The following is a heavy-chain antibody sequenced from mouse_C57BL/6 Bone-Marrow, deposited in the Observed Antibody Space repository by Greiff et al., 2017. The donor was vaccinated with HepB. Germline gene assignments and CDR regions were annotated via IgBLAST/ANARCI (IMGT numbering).Heavy chain of an antibody. D-gene: IGHD2-4*01. V-gene: IGHV1-81*01. CDR1: GYTFTSYG. CDR2: IYPRSGNT. Sequence: QVQLQQSGAELARPGASVKLSCKASGYTFTSYGISWVKQRTGQGLEWIGEIYPRSGNTYYNEKFKGKATLTADKSSNTAYMELRSLTSEDSAVYFCARVDYDEGAWFAYWGQGTLVTVSA. J-gene: IGHJ3*01. CDR3: ARVDYDEGAWFAY.